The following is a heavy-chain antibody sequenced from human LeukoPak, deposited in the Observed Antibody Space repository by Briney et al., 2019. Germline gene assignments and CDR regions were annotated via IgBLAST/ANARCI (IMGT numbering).Heavy chain of an antibody. J-gene: IGHJ3*02. D-gene: IGHD4-17*01. CDR2: INSDGRST. CDR3: VRDRAVSPFPPDAFDM. Sequence: PGGSLRLSCAASGFTFSNYWMHWVRQAPGKGLVWVSRINSDGRSTKYADSVKGRFTISRDNAKNTLYLQMNSLRAEDTAVYYCVRDRAVSPFPPDAFDMWGQGTMVT. V-gene: IGHV3-74*01. CDR1: GFTFSNYW.